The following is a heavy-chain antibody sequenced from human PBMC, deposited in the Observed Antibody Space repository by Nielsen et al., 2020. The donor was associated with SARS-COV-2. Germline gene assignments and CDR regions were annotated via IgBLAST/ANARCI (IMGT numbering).Heavy chain of an antibody. CDR3: AIIDAFDI. CDR1: GFTFSSYA. J-gene: IGHJ3*02. Sequence: GESLKISCAASGFTFSSYAMSWVRQAPGKGLEWVSAISGSSGSTYYADSVKGRFTISRDNSKNTLYLQMNSLRAEDTAVYYCAIIDAFDIWGQGTMVTVSS. V-gene: IGHV3-23*01. CDR2: ISGSSGST.